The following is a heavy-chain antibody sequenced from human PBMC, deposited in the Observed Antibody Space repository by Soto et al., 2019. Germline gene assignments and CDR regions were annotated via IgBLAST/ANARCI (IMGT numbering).Heavy chain of an antibody. V-gene: IGHV1-8*01. CDR2: MNPNSGNT. J-gene: IGHJ5*02. Sequence: VASVKVSCKASGYTFTSYDINWVRQATGQGLEWMGWMNPNSGNTGYAQKFRGRVTMTRNTSISTAYLELSRLRSEDTAVYYCARGYYYDSSGYLFNWFDPWGQGTLVTVSS. CDR1: GYTFTSYD. D-gene: IGHD3-22*01. CDR3: ARGYYYDSSGYLFNWFDP.